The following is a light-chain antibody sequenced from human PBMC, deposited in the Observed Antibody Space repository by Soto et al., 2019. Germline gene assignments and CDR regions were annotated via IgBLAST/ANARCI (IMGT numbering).Light chain of an antibody. Sequence: DIVMTQSPDSLAVSLGERATINCKSSQSVLHSSNNENYLAWYQQKPGQPPKLLIYWASIRESGVPDRFSGSGSGTDFTLTISSLQAEDVAVYYCQQYYTTPRTFGQGTKVDIK. CDR3: QQYYTTPRT. J-gene: IGKJ1*01. CDR2: WAS. CDR1: QSVLHSSNNENY. V-gene: IGKV4-1*01.